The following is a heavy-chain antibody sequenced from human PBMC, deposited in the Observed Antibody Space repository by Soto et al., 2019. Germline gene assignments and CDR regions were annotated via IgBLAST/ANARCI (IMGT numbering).Heavy chain of an antibody. CDR3: ARAPQYNWNPSTLVDY. J-gene: IGHJ4*02. CDR2: ISYDGSNK. D-gene: IGHD1-20*01. Sequence: QPGGSLRLSCAASGFTFSSYAMHWVRQAPGKGLEWVAVISYDGSNKYYADSVKGRFTISRDNSKNTLYLQMNSLRAEDTAVYYCARAPQYNWNPSTLVDYWGQGTLVTVSS. CDR1: GFTFSSYA. V-gene: IGHV3-30-3*01.